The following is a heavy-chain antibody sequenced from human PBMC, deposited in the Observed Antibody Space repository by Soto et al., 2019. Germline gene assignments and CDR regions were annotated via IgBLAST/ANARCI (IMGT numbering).Heavy chain of an antibody. Sequence: ESLKISYKGSEYSFAGYWITWVRQKPGKGLEWMGRIDPSDSQTYYSPSFRGHVTISVTKSITTVSLRLSSVTAADTAVYYCARSIATPGTNIDLLGQGTLVTVFS. CDR3: ARSIATPGTNIDL. J-gene: IGHJ5*02. CDR1: EYSFAGYW. D-gene: IGHD6-13*01. V-gene: IGHV5-10-1*01. CDR2: IDPSDSQT.